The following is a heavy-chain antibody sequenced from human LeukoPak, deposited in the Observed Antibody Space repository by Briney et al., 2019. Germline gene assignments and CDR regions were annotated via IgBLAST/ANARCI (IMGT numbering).Heavy chain of an antibody. CDR2: ISSNGGST. D-gene: IGHD2-15*01. V-gene: IGHV3-64*01. J-gene: IGHJ4*02. Sequence: GGSLRLSCAASGFTFSSYAMHWVRQAPGKGLEYVSAISSNGGSTYYANSVKGRFTISRDNSKNTLYLQMNSLRAEDTAVYYCARGLGYYYFDYWGQGTLVTVSS. CDR1: GFTFSSYA. CDR3: ARGLGYYYFDY.